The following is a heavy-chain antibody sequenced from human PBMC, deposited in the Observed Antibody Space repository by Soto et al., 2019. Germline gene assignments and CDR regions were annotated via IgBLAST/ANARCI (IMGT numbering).Heavy chain of an antibody. CDR3: ATSSIAALYYYYYGMDV. J-gene: IGHJ6*02. V-gene: IGHV3-7*01. CDR2: IKQDGSEK. D-gene: IGHD6-6*01. CDR1: GFTFSSYW. Sequence: GSLRLSCAASGFTFSSYWMSWVRQAPGKGLEWVANIKQDGSEKYYVDSVKGRFTISRDNAKNSLYLQMNSLRAEDTAVYYCATSSIAALYYYYYGMDVWGQGTTVTVSS.